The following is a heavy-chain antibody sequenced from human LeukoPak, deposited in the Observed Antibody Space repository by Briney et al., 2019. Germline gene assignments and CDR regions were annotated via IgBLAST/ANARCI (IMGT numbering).Heavy chain of an antibody. J-gene: IGHJ6*02. CDR3: ARAPTDLGSGSYYKTPYYYYGMDV. Sequence: PGGSLRLSCAASGFTFSSYWMSWVRQAPGKGLEWVANIKQDGSEKYYVDSVKGQFTISRDNAKNSLYLQMNSLRAEDTAVYYCARAPTDLGSGSYYKTPYYYYGMDVWGQGTTVTVSS. CDR2: IKQDGSEK. V-gene: IGHV3-7*01. CDR1: GFTFSSYW. D-gene: IGHD3-10*01.